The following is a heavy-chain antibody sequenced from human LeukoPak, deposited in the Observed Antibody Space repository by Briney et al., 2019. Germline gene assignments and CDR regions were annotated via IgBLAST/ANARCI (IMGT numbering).Heavy chain of an antibody. J-gene: IGHJ6*03. V-gene: IGHV3-66*01. Sequence: GGSLRLSCSASGFTFTTYGMNWVRQAPGKGLEWVSVIYSGGSTYYPDSVKGRFTISSDNSKNTLYLQMNSLRAEDTAVYYCARCLIHCSSTSCYLNYYYYYYMDVWGKGTTVTISS. D-gene: IGHD2-2*01. CDR3: ARCLIHCSSTSCYLNYYYYYYMDV. CDR2: IYSGGST. CDR1: GFTFTTYG.